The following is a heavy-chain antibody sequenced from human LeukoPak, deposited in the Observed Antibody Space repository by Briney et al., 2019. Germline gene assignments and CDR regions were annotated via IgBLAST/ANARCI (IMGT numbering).Heavy chain of an antibody. V-gene: IGHV3-7*01. Sequence: PGGSLRLSCAASGFTFTNSWMAWVRQAPGKWLEWVANIKEGGSTKHYGDSLKGRFTISRDDPTNSLYLQMNSLRAADTAVYYCARDTDGSLDYWGQGILVTVAS. J-gene: IGHJ4*02. CDR3: ARDTDGSLDY. CDR1: GFTFTNSW. D-gene: IGHD1-26*01. CDR2: IKEGGSTK.